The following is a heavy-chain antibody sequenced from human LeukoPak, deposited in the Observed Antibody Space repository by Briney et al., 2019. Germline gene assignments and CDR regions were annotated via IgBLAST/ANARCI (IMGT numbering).Heavy chain of an antibody. J-gene: IGHJ4*02. CDR3: AKGLKYYYDSSPSPGMY. CDR1: GFTFSSYS. CDR2: ISSSSSYI. Sequence: GGSLRLSCAASGFTFSSYSMNWVRQASGKGLEWVSSISSSSSYIYYADSVKGRFTISRDNAKNSLYLQMNSLRAEDTAVYYCAKGLKYYYDSSPSPGMYWGQGTLVTVSS. D-gene: IGHD3-22*01. V-gene: IGHV3-21*04.